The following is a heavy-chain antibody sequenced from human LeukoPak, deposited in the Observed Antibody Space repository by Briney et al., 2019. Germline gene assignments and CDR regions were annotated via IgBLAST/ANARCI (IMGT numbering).Heavy chain of an antibody. V-gene: IGHV4-59*11. CDR2: IYYSGST. D-gene: IGHD1-26*01. CDR1: GGSIISHY. CDR3: ARGGTPWELPFDY. Sequence: SETLSLTCTVSGGSIISHYWSWIRQPPGKGLEWIGYIYYSGSTNYNPSLKSRVTISVDTSKNQFSLKLSSVTAADTAVYYCARGGTPWELPFDYWGQGTLVTVSS. J-gene: IGHJ4*02.